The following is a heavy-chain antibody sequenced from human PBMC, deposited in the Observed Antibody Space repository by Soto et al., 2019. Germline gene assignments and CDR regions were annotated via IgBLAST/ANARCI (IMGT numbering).Heavy chain of an antibody. Sequence: EVQLVESGGGLVKPGGSLRLSCAASGFTFSSYSMNWVRQAPGKGLEWVSSISSSSSYIYYADSVKGRFTISRDNAKNSLYLQMTSVRAEDTAVYYCASDGELYTFDIWGQGTMVTVSS. CDR1: GFTFSSYS. CDR3: ASDGELYTFDI. D-gene: IGHD3-10*01. CDR2: ISSSSSYI. J-gene: IGHJ3*02. V-gene: IGHV3-21*01.